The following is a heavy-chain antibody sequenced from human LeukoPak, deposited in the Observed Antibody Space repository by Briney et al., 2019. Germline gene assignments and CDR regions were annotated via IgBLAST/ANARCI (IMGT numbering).Heavy chain of an antibody. Sequence: TGGSLRLSCAASGFTSSSYAMHWVRQAPGKGLEWVAVISYDGSNKYYADSVKGRFTISRDNSKNTLYLQMNSLRAEDTAVYYRARDLDYDYDYVGGSYSFPKNWGQGTLVTVSS. CDR2: ISYDGSNK. CDR3: ARDLDYDYDYVGGSYSFPKN. D-gene: IGHD3-16*02. V-gene: IGHV3-30-3*01. J-gene: IGHJ4*02. CDR1: GFTSSSYA.